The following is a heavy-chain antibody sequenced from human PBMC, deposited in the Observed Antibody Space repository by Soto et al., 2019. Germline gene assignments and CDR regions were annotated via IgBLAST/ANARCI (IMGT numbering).Heavy chain of an antibody. CDR2: ISAYNGNT. V-gene: IGHV1-18*01. CDR3: ARESGGGGSGWYLWFDP. J-gene: IGHJ5*02. Sequence: ASVKVSCKASGYTFTSYGISWVRQAPGQGLEWMGWISAYNGNTNYAQKLQGRVTMTTDTSTSTAYMELRSLRSEDTAVYYCARESGGGGSGWYLWFDPWGQGTLVTVSS. CDR1: GYTFTSYG. D-gene: IGHD6-19*01.